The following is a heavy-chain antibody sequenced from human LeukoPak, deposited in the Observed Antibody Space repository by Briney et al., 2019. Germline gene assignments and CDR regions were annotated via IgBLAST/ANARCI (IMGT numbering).Heavy chain of an antibody. CDR3: ASQGMVRGVTIDY. Sequence: ASVKVSCKASGYTFTGYYMRWVRQAPGQGLEWMGWINPNSGGTNYAQKFQGRVTMTRDTSISTAYMELSRLRSDDTAVYYCASQGMVRGVTIDYWGQGTLVTVSS. CDR2: INPNSGGT. D-gene: IGHD3-10*01. V-gene: IGHV1-2*02. CDR1: GYTFTGYY. J-gene: IGHJ4*02.